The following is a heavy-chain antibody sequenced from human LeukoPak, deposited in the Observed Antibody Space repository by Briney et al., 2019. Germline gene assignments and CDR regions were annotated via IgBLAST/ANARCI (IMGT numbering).Heavy chain of an antibody. CDR3: TIEPLQSNPFDY. D-gene: IGHD4-11*01. J-gene: IGHJ4*02. CDR1: GFTFSSYW. CDR2: INSDGSST. Sequence: GGSLRLSCAASGFTFSSYWMHWVRQAPGKGLVWVSRINSDGSSTSYADSVKGRFTISRDNAKNTLYLQMNSLKTEDTAVYYCTIEPLQSNPFDYWGQGTLVTVSS. V-gene: IGHV3-74*01.